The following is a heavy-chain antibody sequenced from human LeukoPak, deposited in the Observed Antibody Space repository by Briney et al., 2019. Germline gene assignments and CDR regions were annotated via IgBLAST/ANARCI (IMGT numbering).Heavy chain of an antibody. CDR3: ARVKYYHYMDV. J-gene: IGHJ6*03. CDR1: GYTFTSYD. V-gene: IGHV1-8*01. CDR2: MNPNSGNT. Sequence: ASVKVCFKASGYTFTSYDINWVRQATGQGLEWMGWMNPNSGNTGYAQKFQGRVTMTRNTSISTAYMELSSLRSEDSAVCYCARVKYYHYMDVWGKGTTVTVSS.